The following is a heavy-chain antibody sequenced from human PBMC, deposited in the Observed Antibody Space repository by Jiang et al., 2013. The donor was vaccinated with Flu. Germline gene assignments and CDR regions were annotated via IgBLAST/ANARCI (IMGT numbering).Heavy chain of an antibody. CDR2: IYNRGNT. V-gene: IGHV4-30-4*01. CDR3: AREVPGHYFDSGGFSSF. D-gene: IGHD3-22*01. CDR1: GDSVSTNDFS. J-gene: IGHJ3*01. Sequence: VQLVESGPRLVKPSQTLSLSCDVSGDSVSTNDFSWSWIRQPPGQGLEWIGYIYNRGNTNNNPSLHGRATISVDTSTKRFFLRLSSVTAADTAVYYCAREVPGHYFDSGGFSSFLGRGTMVIVSS.